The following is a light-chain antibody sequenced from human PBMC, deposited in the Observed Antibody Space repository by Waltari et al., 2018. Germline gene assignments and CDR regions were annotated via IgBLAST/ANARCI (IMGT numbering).Light chain of an antibody. V-gene: IGKV1-39*01. CDR2: AAS. CDR3: QQSYTNPT. J-gene: IGKJ2*01. CDR1: QSIGSY. Sequence: DIQMTQSPSSLSASVGDRVTIPCRASQSIGSYVNWYQQKPGKAPKLLIYAASSLRSGVPSRFSGGGYGTDFTLTISSLQAEDFATFYCQQSYTNPTFGQGTKLEI.